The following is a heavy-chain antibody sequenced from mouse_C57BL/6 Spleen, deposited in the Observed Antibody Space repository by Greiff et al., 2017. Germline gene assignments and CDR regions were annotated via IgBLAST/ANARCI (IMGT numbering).Heavy chain of an antibody. CDR2: IYPGDGDT. V-gene: IGHV1-82*01. J-gene: IGHJ1*03. CDR3: ARSNYGSSYGGWYFDV. CDR1: GYAFSSSW. D-gene: IGHD1-1*01. Sequence: QVQLQQSGPELVKPGASVKISCKASGYAFSSSWMNWVKQRPGTGLEWIGRIYPGDGDTNYNGKFKGKATLTADKSSSTAYMQLSSLTSEDSAVYFCARSNYGSSYGGWYFDVWGTGTTVTVSS.